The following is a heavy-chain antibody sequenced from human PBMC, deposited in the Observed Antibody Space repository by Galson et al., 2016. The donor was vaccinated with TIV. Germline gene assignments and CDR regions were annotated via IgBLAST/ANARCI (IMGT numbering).Heavy chain of an antibody. CDR1: GYTFTSYH. Sequence: SVKVSCKASGYTFTSYHINWVRQATGQGLEWMGWINPDSGNTGYVQKFQGRVTMTRNISASTVYMELSNLRSEDTAVYYCARSWSVVAPNWVEPRGQGTLVTVSS. CDR3: ARSWSVVAPNWVEP. D-gene: IGHD2-2*01. CDR2: INPDSGNT. J-gene: IGHJ5*02. V-gene: IGHV1-8*02.